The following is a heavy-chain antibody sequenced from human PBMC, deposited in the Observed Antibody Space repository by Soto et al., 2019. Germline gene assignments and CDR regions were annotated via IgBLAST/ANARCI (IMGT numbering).Heavy chain of an antibody. CDR2: IKSKTDGGTT. Sequence: GGSLRLSCAASGFTFSNAWMNWVRQAPGKGLEWVGRIKSKTDGGTTDYAAPVKGRFTISRDDSKNTLYLQMNSLKTEDTAVYYCTTTATSDTAMVGVGGYYYGMDVWGKGTTVTVPS. J-gene: IGHJ6*04. D-gene: IGHD5-18*01. CDR3: TTTATSDTAMVGVGGYYYGMDV. V-gene: IGHV3-15*07. CDR1: GFTFSNAW.